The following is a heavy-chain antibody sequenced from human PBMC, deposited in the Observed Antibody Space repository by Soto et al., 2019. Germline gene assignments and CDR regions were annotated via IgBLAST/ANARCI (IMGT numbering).Heavy chain of an antibody. Sequence: SVKVSCKASGDTFSSYAISWVRQAPGQGLEWMGGIIPIFGTANYAQKFQGRVTITADESTSTAYMELSSLRSEDTAVYYCAEGRYSSGWAGYYGMDVWGQGTTVTVSS. J-gene: IGHJ6*02. CDR3: AEGRYSSGWAGYYGMDV. CDR2: IIPIFGTA. V-gene: IGHV1-69*13. D-gene: IGHD6-19*01. CDR1: GDTFSSYA.